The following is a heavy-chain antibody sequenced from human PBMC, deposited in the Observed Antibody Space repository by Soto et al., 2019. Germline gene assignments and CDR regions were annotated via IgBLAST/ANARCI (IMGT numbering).Heavy chain of an antibody. CDR2: INPGNGDR. J-gene: IGHJ4*02. Sequence: QVQLVQSGAEVKKPGASVKVSCKASGYTFTTYPIHWVSQAPGQGLEWMGWINPGNGDRDYLQKFQGRVPVTRDTSASTAYMELSRLRSSETAVYYCARKDYYRSGIYYCDSWGQGTLVTVSS. CDR1: GYTFTTYP. CDR3: ARKDYYRSGIYYCDS. D-gene: IGHD3-10*01. V-gene: IGHV1-3*01.